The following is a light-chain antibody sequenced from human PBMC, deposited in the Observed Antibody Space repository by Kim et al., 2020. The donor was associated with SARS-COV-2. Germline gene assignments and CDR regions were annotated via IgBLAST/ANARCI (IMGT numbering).Light chain of an antibody. CDR3: QQRASWRT. V-gene: IGKV3-11*01. Sequence: PGERATRSCRASQSVETYLAWYQQKPGQPPRLLIHGASNRAAGIPARFSGSGSGTDFTLTISSLESEDFAVYYCQQRASWRTFGQGTKLEI. J-gene: IGKJ2*01. CDR1: QSVETY. CDR2: GAS.